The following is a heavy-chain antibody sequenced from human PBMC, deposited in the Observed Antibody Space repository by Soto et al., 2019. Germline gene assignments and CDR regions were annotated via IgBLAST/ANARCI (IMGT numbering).Heavy chain of an antibody. CDR2: IWYDGSNK. Sequence: QPGGSLRLSCAASGFTFSSYCMHWVRQAPGKGLEWVAVIWYDGSNKYYADSVKGRFTISRDNSKNTLYLQMNSLKTEDTAVYYCTTDPGYCSSTSCYDKLGYWGQGTLVTVSS. J-gene: IGHJ4*02. CDR1: GFTFSSYC. D-gene: IGHD2-2*01. CDR3: TTDPGYCSSTSCYDKLGY. V-gene: IGHV3-33*01.